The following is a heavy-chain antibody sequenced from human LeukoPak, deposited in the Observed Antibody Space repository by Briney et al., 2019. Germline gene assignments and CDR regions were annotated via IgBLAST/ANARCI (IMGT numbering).Heavy chain of an antibody. V-gene: IGHV3-21*01. CDR2: ISSSSSYI. J-gene: IGHJ3*02. D-gene: IGHD1-20*01. Sequence: PGGSLRLSCAASGFTFSSYSMNWVRQAPGKGLEWVSSISSSSSYIYYADSVKGRFTISRDNAKNSLYLQMNSLRAEDTAVYYCARVRSGHNYPLDAFDIWGQGTMVTVSS. CDR3: ARVRSGHNYPLDAFDI. CDR1: GFTFSSYS.